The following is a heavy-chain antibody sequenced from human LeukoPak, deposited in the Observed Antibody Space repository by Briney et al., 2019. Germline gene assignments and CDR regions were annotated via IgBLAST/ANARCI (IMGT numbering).Heavy chain of an antibody. V-gene: IGHV1-2*02. CDR1: GYTFTDYN. CDR2: IQPKSGGT. CDR3: ARDGPVTGTYYFDY. J-gene: IGHJ4*02. Sequence: RASVKVSCKASGYTFTDYNVYWVRQAPGQGPEWMGWIQPKSGGTIYAQKFQGRVTVTRDTSISTAYMELSRLTSDDTAVYYCARDGPVTGTYYFDYWGQGTLVTVSS. D-gene: IGHD1-7*01.